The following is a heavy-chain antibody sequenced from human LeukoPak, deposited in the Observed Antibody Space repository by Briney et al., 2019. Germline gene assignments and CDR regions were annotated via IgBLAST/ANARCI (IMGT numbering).Heavy chain of an antibody. Sequence: ASVKVSCKASGYTFTGYYMHWVRQAPGQGLEWMGWINPNSGGTNYAQKFQGRVTMTRDTSTSTAYMELSRLRSDDTAVYYCARDQAIVATITSCFDPWGQGTLVTVSS. CDR2: INPNSGGT. CDR1: GYTFTGYY. V-gene: IGHV1-2*02. J-gene: IGHJ5*02. CDR3: ARDQAIVATITSCFDP. D-gene: IGHD5-12*01.